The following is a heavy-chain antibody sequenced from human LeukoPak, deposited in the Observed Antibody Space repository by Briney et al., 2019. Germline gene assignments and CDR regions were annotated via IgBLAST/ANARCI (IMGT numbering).Heavy chain of an antibody. V-gene: IGHV4-34*01. CDR1: GGSFSGYY. Sequence: SETLSLTCAVYGGSFSGYYWSWIRQPPGKGLEWIGEINHSGSTNYNPSLKSRVTISVDTPKNQFSLKLSSVTAADTAVYYCARGLGLRWQYFDYWGQGTLVTVSS. CDR3: ARGLGLRWQYFDY. J-gene: IGHJ4*02. D-gene: IGHD4-23*01. CDR2: INHSGST.